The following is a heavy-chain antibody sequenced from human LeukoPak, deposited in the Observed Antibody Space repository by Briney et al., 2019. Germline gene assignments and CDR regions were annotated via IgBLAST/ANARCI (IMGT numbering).Heavy chain of an antibody. CDR1: GFTFNTYS. CDR3: AKHLDDYGDYILSR. V-gene: IGHV3-23*01. Sequence: PGGSLRLSCEASGFTFNTYSMDWARQAPGKGLEWVSAISGSGGSTYYADSVKGRFTISRDNSKNTLYLQMNSLRAEDTAVYYCAKHLDDYGDYILSRWGQGTLVTVSS. J-gene: IGHJ4*02. D-gene: IGHD4-17*01. CDR2: ISGSGGST.